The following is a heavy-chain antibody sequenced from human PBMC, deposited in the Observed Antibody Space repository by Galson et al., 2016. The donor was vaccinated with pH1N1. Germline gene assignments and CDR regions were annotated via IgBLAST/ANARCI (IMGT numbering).Heavy chain of an antibody. Sequence: SVKVSCKASGGPFRTYVISWVRQAPGQGLEWMGGIIPIFGTAKYAQKFQGRVTITADESTSTAYMELSSLRSEDTAVYYCASPSPFYGSSGYYLHFRDWGQGTLVTVSS. V-gene: IGHV1-69*13. CDR2: IIPIFGTA. J-gene: IGHJ4*02. CDR1: GGPFRTYV. D-gene: IGHD3-22*01. CDR3: ASPSPFYGSSGYYLHFRD.